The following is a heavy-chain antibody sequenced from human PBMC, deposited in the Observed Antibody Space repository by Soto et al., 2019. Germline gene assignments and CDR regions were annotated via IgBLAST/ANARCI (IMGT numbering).Heavy chain of an antibody. V-gene: IGHV4-34*01. CDR2: INDSGST. D-gene: IGHD2-15*01. CDR1: GGSFSGYY. J-gene: IGHJ4*02. Sequence: SETLSLTCAVYGGSFSGYYRSWIRQPPGKGLEWIGEINDSGSTSYNPSLKSRVTISVDTSKNQFSLKLTSVTAADTAVYYCAKHLGFCSGDGCYRGFDCWGQGTLVTVSS. CDR3: AKHLGFCSGDGCYRGFDC.